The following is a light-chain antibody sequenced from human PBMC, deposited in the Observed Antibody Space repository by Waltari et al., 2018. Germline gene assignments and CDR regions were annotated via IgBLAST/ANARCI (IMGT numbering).Light chain of an antibody. V-gene: IGLV2-23*02. Sequence: QSALTQPASVSGSPGQSITTSCTGTSSDVASVGLVPWSQQHPGNAPQFILYEVSKRPSGISNRFSGSKSGNTASLTISGLQAEDEADYYCCSYAGSSTLGILFGGGTKVTVL. CDR1: SSDVASVGL. J-gene: IGLJ2*01. CDR2: EVS. CDR3: CSYAGSSTLGIL.